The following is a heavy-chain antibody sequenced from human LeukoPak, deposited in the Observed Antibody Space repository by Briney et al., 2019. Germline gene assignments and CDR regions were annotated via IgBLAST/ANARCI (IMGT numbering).Heavy chain of an antibody. CDR3: ASRVPAAMRDAFDI. V-gene: IGHV4-4*02. D-gene: IGHD2-2*01. CDR2: TYHTGST. J-gene: IGHJ3*02. Sequence: SETLSLTCAVSGGSISSSNWWSWVRQPPGKGLEWIGETYHTGSTNYNPSLKSRVTISVDKTKNQFSLKLTSVTAADPAVYYCASRVPAAMRDAFDIWGQGTMVTVSS. CDR1: GGSISSSNW.